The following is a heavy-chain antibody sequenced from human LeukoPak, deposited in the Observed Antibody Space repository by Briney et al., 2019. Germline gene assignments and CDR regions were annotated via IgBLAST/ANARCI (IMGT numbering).Heavy chain of an antibody. D-gene: IGHD6-13*01. CDR2: IQKDGSEK. CDR3: ARAAAGYYFDY. CDR1: GFSFTTYW. Sequence: GGSLRLSCAASGFSFTTYWMTWVRQAPGKGLEWVANIQKDGSEKNYVESVKGRFTISRDNAENSPYLQMNSLRAEDTAVYYCARAAAGYYFDYWGQGTLVTVSS. J-gene: IGHJ4*02. V-gene: IGHV3-7*05.